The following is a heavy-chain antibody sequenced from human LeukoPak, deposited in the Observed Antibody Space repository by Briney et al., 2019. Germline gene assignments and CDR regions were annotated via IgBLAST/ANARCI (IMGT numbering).Heavy chain of an antibody. CDR2: ISYSGST. J-gene: IGHJ5*02. Sequence: SETLSLTCTLSGGSISIYRWSWIRQPPGKGLEWIGYISYSGSTNYRPSLGSRVTISLGMSKNDFSLELSSVTAADTAVYFCARSIRYFDWSHPLSFDPWGQGTLVTVSS. V-gene: IGHV4-59*01. CDR3: ARSIRYFDWSHPLSFDP. D-gene: IGHD3-9*01. CDR1: GGSISIYR.